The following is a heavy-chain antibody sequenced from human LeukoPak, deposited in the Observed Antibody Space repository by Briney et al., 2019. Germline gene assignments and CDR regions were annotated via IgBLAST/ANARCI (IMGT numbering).Heavy chain of an antibody. V-gene: IGHV3-30-3*01. CDR1: GFTFSSYA. CDR3: ARDPNIVVVPAAIGEGYYFDY. CDR2: ISYDGSNK. Sequence: PGGSLRLSCAASGFTFSSYAMHWVRQAPGKGLEWVAVISYDGSNKYYADSVKGRFTISRDNSKNTLYLQMNSLRAEDTAVYYCARDPNIVVVPAAIGEGYYFDYWGQGTLVTVSS. J-gene: IGHJ4*02. D-gene: IGHD2-2*01.